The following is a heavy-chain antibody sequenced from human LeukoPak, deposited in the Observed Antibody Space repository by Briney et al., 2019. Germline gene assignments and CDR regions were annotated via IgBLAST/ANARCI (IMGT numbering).Heavy chain of an antibody. CDR3: ARGGGYSYGYYRFDP. D-gene: IGHD5-18*01. J-gene: IGHJ5*02. CDR1: GYTFTSYD. CDR2: MNPNSGNT. V-gene: IGHV1-8*01. Sequence: ASVKVSCKASGYTFTSYDINWVRQATGQGLEWMGWMNPNSGNTGYAQKFQGRVAMTRNTSISTAYMELSSLRSEDTAVYYCARGGGYSYGYYRFDPWGQGTLVTVSS.